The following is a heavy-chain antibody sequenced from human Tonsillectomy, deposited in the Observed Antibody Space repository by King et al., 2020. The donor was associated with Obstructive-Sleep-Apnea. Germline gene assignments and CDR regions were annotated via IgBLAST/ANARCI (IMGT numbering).Heavy chain of an antibody. V-gene: IGHV4-38-2*02. CDR3: ARLYSSSTPGWFDP. D-gene: IGHD6-13*01. Sequence: QLQESGPGLVKPSETLSLTCTVSRFSISSGYYWGWIRQPPGKGLEWIGGIYHSGGTYYNPSLKRRVTISVETSKNQFSLKLSSVTAADTAVYYCARLYSSSTPGWFDPWGQGTLVTVSS. CDR1: RFSISSGYY. J-gene: IGHJ5*02. CDR2: IYHSGGT.